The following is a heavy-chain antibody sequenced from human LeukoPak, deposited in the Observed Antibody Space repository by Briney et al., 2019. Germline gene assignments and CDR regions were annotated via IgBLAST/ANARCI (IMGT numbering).Heavy chain of an antibody. Sequence: GGSLRLSCAASGITFSSYAMSWVRQAPGRGLEWVSAISGSGGSTYYADSVKGRFTISRDNSKNTLYLQMNSLRAEDTAVYYCAKDKTRGIARLFDPWGQGTLVTVSS. CDR2: ISGSGGST. V-gene: IGHV3-23*01. CDR1: GITFSSYA. J-gene: IGHJ5*02. D-gene: IGHD6-13*01. CDR3: AKDKTRGIARLFDP.